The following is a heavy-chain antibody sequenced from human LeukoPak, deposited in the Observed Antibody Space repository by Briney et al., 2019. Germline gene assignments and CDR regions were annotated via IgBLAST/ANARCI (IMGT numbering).Heavy chain of an antibody. J-gene: IGHJ4*02. Sequence: GASVTLSFTTSAYTFTGCGGTWGRHPPGQGLEWVGTISVHDGNTIFAQKLQGRVTLTTDTSTNTAFMDLRSLRSDDTAVYYCARARYDGDHWGQGTLVIVSS. CDR2: ISVHDGNT. D-gene: IGHD3-22*01. CDR3: ARARYDGDH. CDR1: AYTFTGCG. V-gene: IGHV1-18*01.